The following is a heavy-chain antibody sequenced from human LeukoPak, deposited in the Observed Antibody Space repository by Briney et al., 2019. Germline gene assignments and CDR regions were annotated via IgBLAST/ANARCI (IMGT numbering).Heavy chain of an antibody. Sequence: ASVKVSCKTSGYTFTSYCISWVRQAPGQGLEWTGWISAYNGDTNFAQKVQDRVTMTTDTSTSTAYMELRSLRSDDTAVYFCARDPRVAATRVDYWGQGTLVTVSS. CDR1: GYTFTSYC. J-gene: IGHJ4*02. D-gene: IGHD1-26*01. CDR3: ARDPRVAATRVDY. V-gene: IGHV1-18*01. CDR2: ISAYNGDT.